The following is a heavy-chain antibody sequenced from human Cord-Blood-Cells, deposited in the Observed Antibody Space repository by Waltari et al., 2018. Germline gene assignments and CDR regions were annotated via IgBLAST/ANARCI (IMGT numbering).Heavy chain of an antibody. Sequence: QVQLQESGPGLVKPSETLSLTCAVSGYSISRGYYWGWLRQPPGKGLEWIGSIYHSGSTYYNPSLKSRVTISVDTSKNQFSLKLSSVTAADTAVYYCSVGGPSSSYFDYWGQGTLVTVSS. CDR2: IYHSGST. CDR3: SVGGPSSSYFDY. V-gene: IGHV4-38-2*01. CDR1: GYSISRGYY. D-gene: IGHD6-6*01. J-gene: IGHJ4*02.